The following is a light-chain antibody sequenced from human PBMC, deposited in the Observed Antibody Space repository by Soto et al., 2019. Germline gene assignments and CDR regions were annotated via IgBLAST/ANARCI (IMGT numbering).Light chain of an antibody. V-gene: IGKV3-20*01. CDR2: GAS. Sequence: EIVLTQSPGTLSLSPGERAPSSCRASKSAGGGYLAWNQQKPGQAPRPLIYGASSRATGIPDRFSGSGFGTDFTLTISRLEPEDFAVYYCQQYGSSPRSWTFGQGTKVEI. J-gene: IGKJ1*01. CDR3: QQYGSSPRSWT. CDR1: KSAGGGY.